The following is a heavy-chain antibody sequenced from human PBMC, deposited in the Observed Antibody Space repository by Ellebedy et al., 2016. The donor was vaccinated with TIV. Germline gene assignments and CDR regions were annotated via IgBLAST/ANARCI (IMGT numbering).Heavy chain of an antibody. CDR3: ARGDTPTGYYGLDV. Sequence: GESLKISXAASEFTFSSSAMHWVRQAPGKGLEWVAVIWHDGNTKDYKDSVKGRFTISRDNSKNTLYLQMDSLRDEDMAVYYCARGDTPTGYYGLDVWGQGTTVTVSS. CDR1: EFTFSSSA. D-gene: IGHD2-8*02. V-gene: IGHV3-33*08. J-gene: IGHJ6*02. CDR2: IWHDGNTK.